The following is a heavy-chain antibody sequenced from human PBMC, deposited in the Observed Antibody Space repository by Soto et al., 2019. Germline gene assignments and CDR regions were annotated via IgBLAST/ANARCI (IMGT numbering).Heavy chain of an antibody. CDR3: AKEREFFGSSRRGYFDY. CDR1: GFTFSSYG. Sequence: QVQLVESGGGVVQPGRSLRLSCVASGFTFSSYGMHWVRQAPGKGLEWVTVISYDGSNKYYADSVKGRFTISRDNSKNTLYLQMNSLRAEDTGVYYCAKEREFFGSSRRGYFDYWGQGTLVTVSS. D-gene: IGHD2-2*01. J-gene: IGHJ4*02. V-gene: IGHV3-30*18. CDR2: ISYDGSNK.